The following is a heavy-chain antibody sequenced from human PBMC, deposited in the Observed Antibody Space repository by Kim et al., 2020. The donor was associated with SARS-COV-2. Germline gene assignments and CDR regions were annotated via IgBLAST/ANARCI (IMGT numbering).Heavy chain of an antibody. CDR3: ARQKWGWSYGPHDAFDN. CDR1: GGSINSSSYY. CDR2: IYYSGST. V-gene: IGHV4-39*01. D-gene: IGHD5-18*01. J-gene: IGHJ3*02. Sequence: SETLSLTCTVSGGSINSSSYYWGWIRQPPGKGLEWIGSIYYSGSTYYNPSLKSRVTISVDTSKNQFSLKLSSVTAADTAVYYCARQKWGWSYGPHDAFDNWGKGRRVTVSS.